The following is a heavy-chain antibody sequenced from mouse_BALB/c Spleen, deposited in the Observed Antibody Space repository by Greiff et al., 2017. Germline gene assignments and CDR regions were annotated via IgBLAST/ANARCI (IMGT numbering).Heavy chain of an antibody. CDR3: AVYGYDDGARSMDY. D-gene: IGHD2-2*01. V-gene: IGHV2-2*02. Sequence: QVQLQQSGPGLVQPSQSLSITCTVSGFSLTSYGVHWVRQSPGKGLEWLGVIWSGGSTDYNAAFISRLSISKDNSKSQVFFKMNSLQANDTAIYYCAVYGYDDGARSMDYWGQGTSVTVSS. CDR2: IWSGGST. J-gene: IGHJ4*01. CDR1: GFSLTSYG.